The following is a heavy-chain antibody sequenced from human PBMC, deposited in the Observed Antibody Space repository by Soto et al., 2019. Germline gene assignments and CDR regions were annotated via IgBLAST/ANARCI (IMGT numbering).Heavy chain of an antibody. CDR2: MNPNSGNT. CDR3: ALHYGDYNFDY. V-gene: IGHV1-8*01. Sequence: ASVKVSCKASGYTFASYDINWVRQATGQGLEWMGWMNPNSGNTGCAQKFQGRVTMTRNTSISTAYMELSSLRSEDTAVYYCALHYGDYNFDYRAQRTLVTVS. J-gene: IGHJ4*02. CDR1: GYTFASYD. D-gene: IGHD4-17*01.